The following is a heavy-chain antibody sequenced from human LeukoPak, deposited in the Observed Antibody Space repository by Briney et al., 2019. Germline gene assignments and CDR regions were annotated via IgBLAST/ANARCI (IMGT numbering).Heavy chain of an antibody. CDR2: IKQVGSEK. Sequence: PGGSLRRSCAASGFTFSSYWMSWVRQAPGKGLEWVANIKQVGSEKYYVDSVKGRFTISRDNAKNSLYLQMNSLRAEDTAVYYCARVRGSYYPFDYWGQGTLVTVSS. CDR1: GFTFSSYW. J-gene: IGHJ4*02. D-gene: IGHD1-26*01. CDR3: ARVRGSYYPFDY. V-gene: IGHV3-7*01.